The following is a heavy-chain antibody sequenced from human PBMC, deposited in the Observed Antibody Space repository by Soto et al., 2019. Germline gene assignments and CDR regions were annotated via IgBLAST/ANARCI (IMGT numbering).Heavy chain of an antibody. CDR1: CGSFGGYY. J-gene: IGHJ4*02. V-gene: IGHV4-34*01. D-gene: IGHD6-13*01. CDR2: INHSGST. Sequence: SDTLSLTCAVHCGSFGGYYWRWIRQPPGKGLEWIGEINHSGSTNYNPSLKSRVTISVDTSKNQFSLKLSSVTAADTAVYYCARHSPRRGYSSSWYEGDYWGQGTLVTVS. CDR3: ARHSPRRGYSSSWYEGDY.